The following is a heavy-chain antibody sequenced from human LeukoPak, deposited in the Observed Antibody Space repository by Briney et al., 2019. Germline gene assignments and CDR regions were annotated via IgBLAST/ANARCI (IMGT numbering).Heavy chain of an antibody. V-gene: IGHV5-51*01. CDR3: ARLVAAAGGYFDY. Sequence: GESLKISCKGSGYTFTNYWIGWVRQMPGKGLEFMGIIYPGDSDTRYSPSFQGQVTISVDKSINTAYLQWSSLKASDTAMYYCARLVAAAGGYFDYWGQGTLVTVSS. CDR1: GYTFTNYW. D-gene: IGHD6-13*01. J-gene: IGHJ4*02. CDR2: IYPGDSDT.